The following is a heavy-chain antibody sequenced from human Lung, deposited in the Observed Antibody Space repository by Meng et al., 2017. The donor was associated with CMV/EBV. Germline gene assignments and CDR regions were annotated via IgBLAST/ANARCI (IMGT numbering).Heavy chain of an antibody. D-gene: IGHD7-27*01. CDR2: IHPHRGDT. J-gene: IGHJ4*02. CDR3: ARDNNWGPDY. V-gene: IGHV1-2*02. CDR1: GYTFTAHY. Sequence: SEXVSCKASGYTFTAHYFHWVRQAPGQGLEWMGWIHPHRGDTNYAQQFQGRVTLTRDTSINTGYMELTRLTSDDTAVYYCARDNNWGPDYWGQGTLVTVSS.